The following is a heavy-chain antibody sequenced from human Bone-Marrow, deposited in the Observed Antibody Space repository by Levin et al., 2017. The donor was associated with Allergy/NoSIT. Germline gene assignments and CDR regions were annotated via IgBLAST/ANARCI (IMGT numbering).Heavy chain of an antibody. Sequence: LPFSSSFFPFLLSLLPCFLPSPFPVLSFFSYISSSSSTIYYADSVKGRFTISRDNAKNSLYLQMNSLRAEDTAVYYCARDQFIVVVVAAEDYGMDVWGQGTTVTVSS. V-gene: IGHV3-48*01. CDR3: ARDQFIVVVVAAEDYGMDV. D-gene: IGHD2-15*01. CDR1: FFPFLLSL. CDR2: ISSSSSTI. J-gene: IGHJ6*02.